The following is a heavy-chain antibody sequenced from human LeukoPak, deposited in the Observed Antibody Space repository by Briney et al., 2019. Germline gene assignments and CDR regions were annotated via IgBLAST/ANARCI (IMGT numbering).Heavy chain of an antibody. D-gene: IGHD3-16*01. CDR3: ARGGKASEDY. Sequence: SETLSLTCTVSGGSISSGSYYWSWIRQPAGKGLEWIGRIYTSGSTNYNPSLKSRVTISVDTSKNQFSLKLSSVTAADTAVYYCARGGKASEDYWGQGTLVTVSS. V-gene: IGHV4-61*02. J-gene: IGHJ4*02. CDR1: GGSISSGSYY. CDR2: IYTSGST.